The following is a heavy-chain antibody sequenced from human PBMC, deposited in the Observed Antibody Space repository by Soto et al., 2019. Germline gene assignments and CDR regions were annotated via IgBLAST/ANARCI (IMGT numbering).Heavy chain of an antibody. CDR1: GFTFRSYA. CDR2: ISGSGIST. CDR3: AKEPVGPDWYFDL. Sequence: GGSLRLSCAASGFTFRSYAMSWVRQAPGKGLEWVSGISGSGISTHYADSVKGRFTVSRDNSKNTLYLQMNSLRAEDTAVYNCAKEPVGPDWYFDLWGRGTLDPVSS. V-gene: IGHV3-23*01. J-gene: IGHJ2*01.